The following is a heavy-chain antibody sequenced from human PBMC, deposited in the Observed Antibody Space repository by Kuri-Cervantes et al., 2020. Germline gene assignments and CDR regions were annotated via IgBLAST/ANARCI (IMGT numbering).Heavy chain of an antibody. CDR2: IYYSGST. Sequence: SETLSLTCTVSGGSISSSSYYWGWIRQPPGKGLEWIGSIYYSGSTYYNPSLKSRVTISVDTSKNQFSLKLSSVTAADTAVYYCASLGLAIAVLDYWGQGTLVTVSS. J-gene: IGHJ4*02. CDR3: ASLGLAIAVLDY. D-gene: IGHD6-19*01. V-gene: IGHV4-39*01. CDR1: GGSISSSSYY.